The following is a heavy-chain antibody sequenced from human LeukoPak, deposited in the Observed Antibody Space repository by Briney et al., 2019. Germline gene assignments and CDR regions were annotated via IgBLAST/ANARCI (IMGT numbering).Heavy chain of an antibody. CDR3: VRVRNGGLFDS. J-gene: IGHJ4*02. V-gene: IGHV4-59*11. Sequence: PSETLSFTCTVSGGSISSHYWTWIRQPPGKRLEWIGYIHSSGSTDYNPSLNSRVSMSVDTSKSQFSLKLTSVTAADTAVYYCVRVRNGGLFDSWGQGTLVTVSS. D-gene: IGHD1-14*01. CDR1: GGSISSHY. CDR2: IHSSGST.